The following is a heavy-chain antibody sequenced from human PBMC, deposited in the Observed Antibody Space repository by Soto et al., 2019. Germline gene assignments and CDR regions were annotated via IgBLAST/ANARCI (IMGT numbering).Heavy chain of an antibody. V-gene: IGHV3-21*01. D-gene: IGHD1-26*01. CDR2: ISSSSSYI. Sequence: EVQLVESGGGLVKPGGSLRLSCEASGFTFSSYSMNWVRQAPGKGLEWVSSISSSSSYIYYADSVKGRFTISRDNAKNSLYLQMNSLRAEDTAVYYCARDFGGYFDYWGQGTLVTVSS. CDR3: ARDFGGYFDY. J-gene: IGHJ4*02. CDR1: GFTFSSYS.